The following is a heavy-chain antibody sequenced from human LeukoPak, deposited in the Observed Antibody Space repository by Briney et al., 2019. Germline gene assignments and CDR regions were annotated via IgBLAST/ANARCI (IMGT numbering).Heavy chain of an antibody. CDR3: ARVRCSSNSCFPDY. CDR1: GFTFSTYW. CDR2: IKQDGSDK. Sequence: AGGSLRLSCAASGFTFSTYWMSWVRRVPGKGLEWVANIKQDGSDKYHVDSVKGRFTISRDNAKNSLFLQMDSLRAEDTAVYYCARVRCSSNSCFPDYWGQGTLVTVSS. V-gene: IGHV3-7*01. D-gene: IGHD2-2*01. J-gene: IGHJ4*02.